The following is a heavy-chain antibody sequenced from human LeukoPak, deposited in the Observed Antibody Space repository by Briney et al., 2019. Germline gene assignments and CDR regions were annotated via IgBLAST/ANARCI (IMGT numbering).Heavy chain of an antibody. Sequence: GASVKVSCKASGGTFSSYAITWVRQAPGQGLEWMGWINPNSGGTNYPQKFQGRVTMTRDTSISTAYMELSRLRSDDTAVYYCARESYCSSTSCYAGGVASANWFDPWGQGTLVTVSS. J-gene: IGHJ5*02. D-gene: IGHD2-2*01. CDR2: INPNSGGT. V-gene: IGHV1-2*02. CDR3: ARESYCSSTSCYAGGVASANWFDP. CDR1: GGTFSSYA.